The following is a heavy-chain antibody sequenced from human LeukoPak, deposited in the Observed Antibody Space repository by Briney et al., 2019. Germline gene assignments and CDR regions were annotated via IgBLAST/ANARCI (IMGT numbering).Heavy chain of an antibody. CDR3: ARRGNHDSSGHPPYFDY. CDR2: INPNSGGT. D-gene: IGHD3-22*01. CDR1: GYTFTGYY. V-gene: IGHV1-2*04. J-gene: IGHJ4*02. Sequence: ASVKVSCKASGYTFTGYYTHWVRQAPGQGLEWMGWINPNSGGTNYAQKFQGWVTMTRDTSISTAYMELSRLRSDDTAVYYCARRGNHDSSGHPPYFDYWGRGTLVTVSS.